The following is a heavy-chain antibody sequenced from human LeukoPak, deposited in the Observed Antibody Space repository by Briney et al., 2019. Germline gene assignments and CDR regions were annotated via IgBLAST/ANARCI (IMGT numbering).Heavy chain of an antibody. D-gene: IGHD5-12*01. J-gene: IGHJ3*02. Sequence: GASVKVSCKASGCTFTSYGISWVRQAPGQGLEWMGWISAYNGNTNYAQKLQGRVTMTTDTSTSTAYMELRSLRSDDTAVYYCAREGLIVATTAHHDAFDIWGQGTMVTVSS. CDR1: GCTFTSYG. V-gene: IGHV1-18*01. CDR3: AREGLIVATTAHHDAFDI. CDR2: ISAYNGNT.